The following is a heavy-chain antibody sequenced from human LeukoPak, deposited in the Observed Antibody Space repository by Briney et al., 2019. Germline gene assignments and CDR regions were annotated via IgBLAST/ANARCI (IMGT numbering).Heavy chain of an antibody. CDR3: ARSPRYSSGWHQTSYYFDY. Sequence: PSETLSLTCAVYGGSFSGYYWSWIRQPPGKGLEWIGEINHSGSTNYNPSLKSRVTISVDTSKNQFSLKLSSVTAADTAVYYCARSPRYSSGWHQTSYYFDYWGQGTPVTVSS. J-gene: IGHJ4*02. V-gene: IGHV4-34*01. D-gene: IGHD6-25*01. CDR1: GGSFSGYY. CDR2: INHSGST.